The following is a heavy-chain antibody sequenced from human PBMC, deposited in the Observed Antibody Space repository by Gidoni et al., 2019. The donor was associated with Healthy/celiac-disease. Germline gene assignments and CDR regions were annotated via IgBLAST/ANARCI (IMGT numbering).Heavy chain of an antibody. CDR2: IDSSGRT. D-gene: IGHD2-15*01. J-gene: IGHJ4*02. CDR3: ARVIVVVVAATYYFDY. CDR1: GGSIRSSSYY. V-gene: IGHV4-39*01. Sequence: QLQLQESGPGLVKTSETLSLTCTVSGGSIRSSSYYWGWIPQPPGKGLGWIGSIDSSGRTYYNPSLKSRVTISVDTSKNQFSLKLSAVTAADTAVYYCARVIVVVVAATYYFDYWGQGTLVTVSS.